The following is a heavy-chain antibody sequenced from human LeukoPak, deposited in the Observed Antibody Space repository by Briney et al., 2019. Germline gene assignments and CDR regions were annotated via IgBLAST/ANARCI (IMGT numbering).Heavy chain of an antibody. Sequence: GGSLRLSCAAYGFTVSSNYMSWVRQAPGKGLEWLSVIYSGGSTYYADSVKGRFTISRDNSKNTLYLQMNSLRAEDTAVYYCARGSMIVTRGAFAIWGQGTMVTVSS. J-gene: IGHJ3*02. CDR2: IYSGGST. V-gene: IGHV3-53*01. D-gene: IGHD3-22*01. CDR1: GFTVSSNY. CDR3: ARGSMIVTRGAFAI.